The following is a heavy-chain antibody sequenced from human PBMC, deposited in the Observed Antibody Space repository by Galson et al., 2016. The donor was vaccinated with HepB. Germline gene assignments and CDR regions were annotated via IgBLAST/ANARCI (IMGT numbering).Heavy chain of an antibody. J-gene: IGHJ5*02. Sequence: SVKVSCKASGYTFTSYGMSWVRQAPGQGLEWMGWISPYDGDRNYAQKLRGRLTMTTDTSTSTVYMELRSLKSDDTAVYYCARDYGYCGGDCNEDCVDPWGQGTLVIVSS. D-gene: IGHD2-21*01. CDR2: ISPYDGDR. CDR1: GYTFTSYG. V-gene: IGHV1-18*01. CDR3: ARDYGYCGGDCNEDCVDP.